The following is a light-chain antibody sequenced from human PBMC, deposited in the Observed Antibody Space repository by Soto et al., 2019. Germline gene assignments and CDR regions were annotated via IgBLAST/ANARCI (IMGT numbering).Light chain of an antibody. V-gene: IGKV3-20*01. CDR1: QSVSSSY. Sequence: EIVLTQSPGTLSLSPGERATLSCRASQSVSSSYLAWYQQKPGQAPRLLIYGASSRATGIPDRFSGSGSGTDVTLTISRLVPEDFAVYYCQQYGSSPYTFGQGTKLEIK. CDR3: QQYGSSPYT. J-gene: IGKJ2*01. CDR2: GAS.